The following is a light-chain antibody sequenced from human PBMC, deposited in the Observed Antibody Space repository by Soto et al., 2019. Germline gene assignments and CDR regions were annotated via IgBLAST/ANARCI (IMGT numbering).Light chain of an antibody. CDR3: QQRVNWAPT. Sequence: VLTQSPARLSLSPGERATLSCRAGQSVSDYLAWYQQKPGQPPRLLFFDASNRATGVPDRFSAGGAGTDFTLIISSLEPEDFAVYYCQQRVNWAPTFGGGTKVEI. CDR2: DAS. CDR1: QSVSDY. V-gene: IGKV3-11*01. J-gene: IGKJ4*01.